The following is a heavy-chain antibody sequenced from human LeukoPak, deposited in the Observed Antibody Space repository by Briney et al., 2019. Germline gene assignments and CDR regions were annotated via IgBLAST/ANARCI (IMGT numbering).Heavy chain of an antibody. Sequence: GGSLRLSCAASGFTFSSYAMSWVRQAPGKGLGWVSSISGSGSSTYYADSVKGRFTISRDNSKGTLNLQMNSVRAEDTAVYYCAKTGYSSSWYEDAFDIWGQGTMVTVSS. J-gene: IGHJ3*02. CDR1: GFTFSSYA. CDR2: ISGSGSST. D-gene: IGHD6-13*01. V-gene: IGHV3-23*01. CDR3: AKTGYSSSWYEDAFDI.